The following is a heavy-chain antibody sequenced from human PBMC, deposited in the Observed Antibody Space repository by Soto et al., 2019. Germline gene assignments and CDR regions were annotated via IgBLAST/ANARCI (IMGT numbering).Heavy chain of an antibody. J-gene: IGHJ6*04. D-gene: IGHD2-15*01. CDR3: TTGGYCSGGRCSPPYYYYCGMDV. CDR2: IKSKTDGGTT. Sequence: GGSLRLSCAASGFTFSNAWMSWVRQAPGKGLEWVGRIKSKTDGGTTDYAAPVKGRFTISRDDSKNTLYLQMNSLKTEDTAVYYCTTGGYCSGGRCSPPYYYYCGMDVWGKGT. CDR1: GFTFSNAW. V-gene: IGHV3-15*01.